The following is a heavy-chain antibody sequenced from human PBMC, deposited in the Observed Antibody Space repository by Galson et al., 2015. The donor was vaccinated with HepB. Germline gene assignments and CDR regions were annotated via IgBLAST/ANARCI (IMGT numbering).Heavy chain of an antibody. J-gene: IGHJ4*02. V-gene: IGHV1-18*04. CDR1: GYTFTNHS. CDR3: ARDIAAAGVVFGS. CDR2: ISADDGDT. D-gene: IGHD6-13*01. Sequence: SVKASCKASGYTFTNHSINWVRQAPGQGLEWMGWISADDGDTNYAQNLQGRVTMTTDTSTSTAYMELRSLRSDDAAVYFCARDIAAAGVVFGSWGPGTLVTVSS.